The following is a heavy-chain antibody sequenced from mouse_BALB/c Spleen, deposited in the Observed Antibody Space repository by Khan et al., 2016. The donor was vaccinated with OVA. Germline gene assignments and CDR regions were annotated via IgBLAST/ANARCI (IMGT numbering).Heavy chain of an antibody. Sequence: EVQLQESGGGLVQPGGSLKLSCAASGFTFSSYGMSWVRQTPDKRLELVATINTNVGSTYYPDSLKGRFTISRDNAKNTLYLQMSSLKSEDTAMYYCARMGIIYYGNYAYYFDYWGQGTTLTVSS. J-gene: IGHJ2*01. CDR3: ARMGIIYYGNYAYYFDY. V-gene: IGHV5-6-3*01. D-gene: IGHD2-1*01. CDR1: GFTFSSYG. CDR2: INTNVGST.